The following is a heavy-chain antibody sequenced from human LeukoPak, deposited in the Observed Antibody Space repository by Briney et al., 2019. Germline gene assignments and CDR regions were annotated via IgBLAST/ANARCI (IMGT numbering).Heavy chain of an antibody. CDR3: ARDAYELGDFDPSSGFDY. V-gene: IGHV3-21*01. CDR1: GFTFSSYS. CDR2: ISSSSSYI. D-gene: IGHD3-16*01. Sequence: GGSLRLSCAASGFTFSSYSMNWVRQAPGKGLEWVSSISSSSSYIYYADSVKGRFTISRDNAKNSLYLQMNSLRAEGTAVYYCARDAYELGDFDPSSGFDYWGQGTLVTVSS. J-gene: IGHJ4*02.